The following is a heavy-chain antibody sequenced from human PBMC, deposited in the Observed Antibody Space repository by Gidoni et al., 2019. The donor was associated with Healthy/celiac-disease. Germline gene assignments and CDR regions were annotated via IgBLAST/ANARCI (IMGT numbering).Heavy chain of an antibody. Sequence: QVQLQESGPGLVKPSETLSLTCTVSGCSISSYYWSWIRQPPGKGLEWIGYLYYSGSTNYNPSLKRRVTISVDTSKNQFSLKLSSVTAADTAVYYCASFSAAYYYGSSGYSFDYWGQGTLVTVSS. J-gene: IGHJ4*02. CDR1: GCSISSYY. V-gene: IGHV4-59*01. CDR2: LYYSGST. D-gene: IGHD3-22*01. CDR3: ASFSAAYYYGSSGYSFDY.